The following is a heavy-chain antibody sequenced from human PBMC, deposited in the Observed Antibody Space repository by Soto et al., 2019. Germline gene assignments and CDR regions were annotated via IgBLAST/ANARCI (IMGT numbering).Heavy chain of an antibody. Sequence: GGSLRLSCAASGFTFSSYGMHWVRQAPGKGLEWVAVISYDGSNKYYADSVKGRFTISRDNSKNTLYLQMNSLRAEDTAVYYCAKDLYTDYYDSSVGFDYWGQGTLVTVSS. V-gene: IGHV3-30*18. CDR3: AKDLYTDYYDSSVGFDY. D-gene: IGHD3-22*01. CDR2: ISYDGSNK. CDR1: GFTFSSYG. J-gene: IGHJ4*02.